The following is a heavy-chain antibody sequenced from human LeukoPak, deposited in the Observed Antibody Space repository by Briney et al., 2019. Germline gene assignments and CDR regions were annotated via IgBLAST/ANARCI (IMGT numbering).Heavy chain of an antibody. V-gene: IGHV4-4*07. CDR1: GGSLSSYY. CDR2: MYTSGST. J-gene: IGHJ4*02. Sequence: SETLSLTCTVSGGSLSSYYWSWIRQPPGKGLEWIGRMYTSGSTNYNPSLKSRVTMSIDTSKNQFSLKLSSVTAADTAVYYCARDSFVWGTSRFMGLDVWGQGTLVTVSS. CDR3: ARDSFVWGTSRFMGLDV. D-gene: IGHD3-16*02.